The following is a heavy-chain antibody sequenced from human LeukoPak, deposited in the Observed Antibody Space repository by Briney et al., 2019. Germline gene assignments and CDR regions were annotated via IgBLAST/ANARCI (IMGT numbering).Heavy chain of an antibody. CDR1: GFTFSDYY. Sequence: GGSLRLSCAASGFTFSDYYMSWIRQAPGKGLEWVSYISGSGSATYNADSVKGRFTIPRDNAKNSLYLQMNSLRADDTAVYYCARDGGSSYGFLSYWGQGTLVTVSS. CDR2: ISGSGSAT. J-gene: IGHJ4*02. V-gene: IGHV3-11*01. D-gene: IGHD5-18*01. CDR3: ARDGGSSYGFLSY.